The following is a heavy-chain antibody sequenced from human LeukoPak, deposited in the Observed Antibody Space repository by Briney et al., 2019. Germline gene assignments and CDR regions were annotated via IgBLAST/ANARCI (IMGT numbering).Heavy chain of an antibody. D-gene: IGHD1-7*01. CDR3: ARARYNWNYAGFDY. CDR2: IYYSGST. CDR1: GGSISSGGYY. J-gene: IGHJ4*02. V-gene: IGHV4-31*03. Sequence: PSQTLSLTCTVSGGSISSGGYYWSWIRQHPGKGLEWIGYIYYSGSTYYNPSLKSRVTISVDTSKNQFSLKLSSVTAADTAVYYCARARYNWNYAGFDYWGQGTLVTVSS.